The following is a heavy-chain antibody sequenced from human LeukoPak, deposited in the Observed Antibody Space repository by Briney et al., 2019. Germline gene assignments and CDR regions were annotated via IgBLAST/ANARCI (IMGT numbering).Heavy chain of an antibody. J-gene: IGHJ3*02. CDR3: ARSEMATITYAFDI. CDR2: IIPIFGTA. CDR1: GGTFSSYA. V-gene: IGHV1-69*05. D-gene: IGHD5-24*01. Sequence: ASVKVSCKASGGTFSSYAISWVRQAPGQGLEWMGGIIPIFGTANYAQKFQGRVTITMDESTSTAYMELSSLRSEDTAVYYCARSEMATITYAFDIWGQGTMVTVSS.